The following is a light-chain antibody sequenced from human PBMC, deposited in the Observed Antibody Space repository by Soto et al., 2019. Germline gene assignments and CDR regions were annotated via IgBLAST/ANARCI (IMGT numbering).Light chain of an antibody. CDR3: QQYNTFWT. V-gene: IGKV3D-15*01. J-gene: IGKJ1*01. CDR1: QSISTT. CDR2: GAS. Sequence: DIVLTQSPGTLSLSPGDRATLSCRASQSISTTVAWYQQKPGQAPRLLIYGASNRATGIPDRFSGSGSGTDFTLTISSLQPDDFATYYCQQYNTFWTFGQGTKVDIK.